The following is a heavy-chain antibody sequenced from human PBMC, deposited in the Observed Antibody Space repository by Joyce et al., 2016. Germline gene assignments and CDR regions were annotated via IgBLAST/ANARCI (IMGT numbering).Heavy chain of an antibody. Sequence: QLQLQESGPGLVKPSETLSLTCTVSGGSISSSHYYWGWIRQPPGKGLEWIGSIYYSGKPDYNPSLRSRVTISVDASKNRFSLKLNSVTAADTAVYYCARLFDWFDPWGQGTLVTVSS. CDR2: IYYSGKP. V-gene: IGHV4-39*02. CDR3: ARLFDWFDP. CDR1: GGSISSSHYY. J-gene: IGHJ5*02.